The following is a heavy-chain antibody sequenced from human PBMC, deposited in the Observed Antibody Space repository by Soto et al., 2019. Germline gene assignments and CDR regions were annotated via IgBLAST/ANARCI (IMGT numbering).Heavy chain of an antibody. D-gene: IGHD2-2*01. Sequence: EVQLVESGGGLVKPGGSLRLSCAASGFTFSSYSMNWVRQAPGKGLEWVSSISSSSSYIYYADSVKGRFTIYRDNAKNSLYLQMNSLRAEDTAVYYCARIARWVVPKVYYYYYMDVWGKGTTVTVSS. V-gene: IGHV3-21*01. CDR3: ARIARWVVPKVYYYYYMDV. CDR2: ISSSSSYI. CDR1: GFTFSSYS. J-gene: IGHJ6*03.